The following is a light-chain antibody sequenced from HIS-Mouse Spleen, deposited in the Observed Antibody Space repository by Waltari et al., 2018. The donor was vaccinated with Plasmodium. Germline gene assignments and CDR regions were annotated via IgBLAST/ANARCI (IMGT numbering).Light chain of an antibody. CDR3: SSYAGSNNVV. CDR2: EVS. Sequence: QSALTQPRSVSGSPGQSVTISCTGTSSDVGGYNYVSWYQQHPGKAPKLMIYEVSKRPSGVPDRFSGSKSGNTASLTVSGLQAEDEADYYCSSYAGSNNVVFGGGTK. J-gene: IGLJ2*01. CDR1: SSDVGGYNY. V-gene: IGLV2-8*01.